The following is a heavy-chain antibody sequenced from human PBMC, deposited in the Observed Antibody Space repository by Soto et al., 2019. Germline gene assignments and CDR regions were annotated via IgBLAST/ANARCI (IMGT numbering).Heavy chain of an antibody. CDR1: GYTFTSYA. V-gene: IGHV1-3*01. J-gene: IGHJ4*02. D-gene: IGHD6-6*01. CDR2: SNAGNGNT. Sequence: QVQLVQSGAEVKKPGASVKVSCKASGYTFTSYAMHWVRQAPGQRLEWMGWSNAGNGNTKYSQQFQGRVTITRDTSASTGYMELSSLRSEDTAVYYYEREGHIAARVCDYWGQGTLVTVSS. CDR3: EREGHIAARVCDY.